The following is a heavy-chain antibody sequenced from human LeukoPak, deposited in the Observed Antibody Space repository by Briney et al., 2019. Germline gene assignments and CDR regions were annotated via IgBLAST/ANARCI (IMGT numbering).Heavy chain of an antibody. CDR3: AGQNYYYYMDV. CDR2: IYSGGDT. Sequence: GGSLRLSCAASGFTVSSNYMSWVRQAPGKGLEWVSVIYSGGDTYYADSVKGRFTISRDNAKNTLYLQMNSLSSKDTAVYYCAGQNYYYYMDVWGKGTTVTVSS. CDR1: GFTVSSNY. J-gene: IGHJ6*03. V-gene: IGHV3-66*02.